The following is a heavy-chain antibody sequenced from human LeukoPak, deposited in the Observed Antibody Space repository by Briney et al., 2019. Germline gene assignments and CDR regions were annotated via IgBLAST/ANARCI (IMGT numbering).Heavy chain of an antibody. CDR2: AYYTGST. D-gene: IGHD3-10*01. CDR3: ARDFRGPGFDY. Sequence: PSETLSLTCTVSGGAVNSGGYYWGWIRQPPGKGLEWLGSAYYTGSTYYNPSLKSRVTVSVDTSKNHFSLNLSSVTAADPAVYYCARDFRGPGFDYWGRGSLVSVSS. J-gene: IGHJ4*02. V-gene: IGHV4-39*07. CDR1: GGAVNSGGYY.